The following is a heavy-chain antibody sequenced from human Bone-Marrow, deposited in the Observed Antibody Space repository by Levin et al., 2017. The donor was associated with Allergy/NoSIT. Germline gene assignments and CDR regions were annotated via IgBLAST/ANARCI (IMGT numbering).Heavy chain of an antibody. CDR2: ISSSSSTI. V-gene: IGHV3-48*01. CDR1: GFTFSTYS. D-gene: IGHD3-10*01. J-gene: IGHJ3*02. CDR3: ARDMIRGVISAFDI. Sequence: GGSLRLSCVASGFTFSTYSMNWVRQAPGKGLEWVSYISSSSSTIYFADSVKGRFTISRDNAKNSLYLQMNSLRPEDTAVYYCARDMIRGVISAFDIWGQGTMVTVSS.